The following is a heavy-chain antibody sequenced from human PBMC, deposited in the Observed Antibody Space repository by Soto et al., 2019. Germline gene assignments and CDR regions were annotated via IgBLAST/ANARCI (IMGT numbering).Heavy chain of an antibody. V-gene: IGHV3-23*01. Sequence: GGSLRLSCAASGFTFSSYAMSWVRQAPGKGLEWVSAISGSGGSTYYADSVKGRFTISRDNSKNTLYLQMNSLRAEDTAVYYCANPHSSSWYSYWGQGTLVTVSS. CDR3: ANPHSSSWYSY. D-gene: IGHD6-13*01. J-gene: IGHJ4*02. CDR1: GFTFSSYA. CDR2: ISGSGGST.